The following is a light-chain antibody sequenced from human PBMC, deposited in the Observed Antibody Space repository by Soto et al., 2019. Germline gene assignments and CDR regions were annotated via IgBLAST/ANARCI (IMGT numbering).Light chain of an antibody. CDR2: AAS. CDR3: QQYYSYPRT. Sequence: IRITQSPSSFSASTGDRVTITCRASQGISSYLAWYQQKPGKAPKLLIYAASTLQSGVPSRFSGSGSGTDFTLTISCLQSEDFATYYCQQYYSYPRTFGQGTKVDIK. V-gene: IGKV1-8*01. CDR1: QGISSY. J-gene: IGKJ1*01.